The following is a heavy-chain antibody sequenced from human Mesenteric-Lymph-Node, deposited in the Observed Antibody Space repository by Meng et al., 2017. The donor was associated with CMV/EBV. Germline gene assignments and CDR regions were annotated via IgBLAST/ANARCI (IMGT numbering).Heavy chain of an antibody. CDR3: ARDYLFESYSSRGPFDS. V-gene: IGHV3-48*03. CDR2: ISSSGSTI. Sequence: GGSLRLSCAASGFTFGAYEMNWVRQAPGKGLQWLSYISSSGSTIYYADSVKGRFTISRDNAKNSLYLQMNSLGAEDTAVYYCARDYLFESYSSRGPFDSWGQGTLVTVSS. CDR1: GFTFGAYE. J-gene: IGHJ4*02. D-gene: IGHD6-13*01.